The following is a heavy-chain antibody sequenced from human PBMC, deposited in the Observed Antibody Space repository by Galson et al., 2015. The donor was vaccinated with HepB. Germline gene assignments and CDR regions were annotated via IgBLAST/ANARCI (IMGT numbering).Heavy chain of an antibody. D-gene: IGHD2-15*01. V-gene: IGHV1-18*01. CDR3: ARGALVVAVGATQNNWFGP. J-gene: IGHJ5*02. CDR2: ISPYDRYT. Sequence: SCKASGYTFSTYSITWVRQAPGQGLEWMGWISPYDRYTHYAQKLQGRVTMTTDTSTRTAFMELRSLRSDDTAVYYCARGALVVAVGATQNNWFGPWGQGTLVTVSS. CDR1: GYTFSTYS.